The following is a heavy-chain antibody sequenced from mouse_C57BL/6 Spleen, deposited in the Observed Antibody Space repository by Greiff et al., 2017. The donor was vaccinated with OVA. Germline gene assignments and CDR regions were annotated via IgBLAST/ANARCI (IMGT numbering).Heavy chain of an antibody. Sequence: QVQLQQSDAELVKPGASVKISCKVSGYTFTDHTIHWMKQRPEQGLEWIGYIYPRDGSTKYNEKFKGKATLTAYKASSTAYMQLNSLTSEDSAVYFCARRRPITTVVATDAMDYWGQGTSVTVSS. V-gene: IGHV1-78*01. CDR2: IYPRDGST. CDR3: ARRRPITTVVATDAMDY. D-gene: IGHD1-1*01. CDR1: GYTFTDHT. J-gene: IGHJ4*01.